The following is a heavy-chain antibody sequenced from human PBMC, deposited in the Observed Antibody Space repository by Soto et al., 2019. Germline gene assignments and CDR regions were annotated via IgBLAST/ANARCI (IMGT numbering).Heavy chain of an antibody. V-gene: IGHV1-69*02. CDR1: GGTFSSYT. J-gene: IGHJ3*02. Sequence: QVQLVQSGAEVKKPGSSVKVSCKASGGTFSSYTISWVRQAPGQGLEWMGRIIPILGIANYAQKFQGRVTITADKSTSTAYMELSSLRSEDTAVYYCARAATTNDAFDIWGQGTMVTVSS. CDR3: ARAATTNDAFDI. CDR2: IIPILGIA. D-gene: IGHD4-17*01.